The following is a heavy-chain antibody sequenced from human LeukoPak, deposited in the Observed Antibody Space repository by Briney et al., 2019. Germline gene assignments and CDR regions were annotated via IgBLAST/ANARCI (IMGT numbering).Heavy chain of an antibody. D-gene: IGHD1-26*01. V-gene: IGHV1-18*01. J-gene: IGHJ4*02. CDR1: GYTFTSHG. CDR3: ARDIKWELLRGNYFDY. CDR2: ISAYNGNT. Sequence: ASVKVSCKASGYTFTSHGISWVRQAPGQGLEWMGWISAYNGNTNYAQKLQGRVTMTTDTSTSTAYMELRSLRSDDTAVYYCARDIKWELLRGNYFDYWGQGTLVTVSS.